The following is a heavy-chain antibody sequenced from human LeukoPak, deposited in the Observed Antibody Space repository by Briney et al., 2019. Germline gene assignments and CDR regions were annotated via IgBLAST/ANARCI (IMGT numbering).Heavy chain of an antibody. Sequence: PSETLSLTCTVSGDSVSSDNYYWSWIRQPPGKGLEWIAYIDYSGATKFNPSLKSRVTITLDTSKNQFSLKLSSVTAADTAVYYCARSFLGDWYFDLWGRGTLVTVSS. CDR2: IDYSGAT. D-gene: IGHD1-26*01. CDR1: GDSVSSDNYY. V-gene: IGHV4-61*01. J-gene: IGHJ2*01. CDR3: ARSFLGDWYFDL.